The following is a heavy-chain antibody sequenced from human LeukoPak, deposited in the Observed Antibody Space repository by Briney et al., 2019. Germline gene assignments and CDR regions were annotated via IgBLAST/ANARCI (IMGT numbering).Heavy chain of an antibody. V-gene: IGHV4-59*01. D-gene: IGHD3-10*01. J-gene: IGHJ3*02. CDR2: IYYSGST. CDR3: ARGPRMVRGVMGRAFDI. Sequence: SETLSLTCTVSGGSISSYYWSWIRQPPGKGLEWIGYIYYSGSTNYNPSLKSRVTISVDTSKNQFSLKLSSVTAADTAVYYCARGPRMVRGVMGRAFDIWGQGTMVTVSS. CDR1: GGSISSYY.